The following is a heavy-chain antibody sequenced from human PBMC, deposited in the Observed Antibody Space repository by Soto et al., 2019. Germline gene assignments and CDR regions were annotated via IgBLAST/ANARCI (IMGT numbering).Heavy chain of an antibody. CDR2: VSGSGDST. J-gene: IGHJ4*02. CDR1: AFTFSSYA. D-gene: IGHD2-21*02. Sequence: EVQLLESGGGLAQPGGSLRLSCAASAFTFSSYAMSWVRQAPGKGLEWVTAVSGSGDSTYYADSGKGRFTISRDNSKNTLYLQMNSLRAEVTAVYYCAKGRASDCPGCTQDYWGQGTLVTVSS. V-gene: IGHV3-23*01. CDR3: AKGRASDCPGCTQDY.